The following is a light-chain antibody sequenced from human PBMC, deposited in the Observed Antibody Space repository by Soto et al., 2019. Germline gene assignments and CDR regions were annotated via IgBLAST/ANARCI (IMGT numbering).Light chain of an antibody. V-gene: IGKV2-24*01. CDR2: QIY. CDR1: QSLVYMYGNTY. CDR3: VQFSHFPRT. J-gene: IGKJ1*01. Sequence: DIVLTQTPLSSPVTLGQPAPISCRSSQSLVYMYGNTYLSWLQQRPGQPQRPLIYQIYNLFSGVPDRFSGSGAGTDFTLKISRVEAEDVGVYSCVQFSHFPRTFGQGTKVEIK.